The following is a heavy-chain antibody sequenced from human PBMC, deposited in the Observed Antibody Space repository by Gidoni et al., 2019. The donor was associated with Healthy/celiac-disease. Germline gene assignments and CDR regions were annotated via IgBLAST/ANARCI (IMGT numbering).Heavy chain of an antibody. CDR3: ARAWATSIAARRPKYGMDV. CDR1: GGTFRSYA. V-gene: IGHV1-69*01. J-gene: IGHJ6*02. D-gene: IGHD6-6*01. CDR2: IITSFGTA. Sequence: QVQLVQSGAEVKKPGSSVKVSCKASGGTFRSYAIRWVRQAPGTGLEWMGGIITSFGTANYAKKFQGRVTITADESTSTAYRERSSLISEDTAVYYCARAWATSIAARRPKYGMDVWGQGTTVTVSS.